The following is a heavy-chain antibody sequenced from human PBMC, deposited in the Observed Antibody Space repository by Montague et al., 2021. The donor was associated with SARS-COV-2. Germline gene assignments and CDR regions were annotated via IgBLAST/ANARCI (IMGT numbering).Heavy chain of an antibody. CDR2: IGWDDDK. Sequence: PALVKPTQTLTLTCTFSGFSLSTSGMCVSRIRQPPGKALEWLAVIGWDDDKSYSTSLKTRLTISKDTSKNQVVLTMTNMDPVDTATYYCARMPDQVWLDYWGQGILVTVSS. J-gene: IGHJ4*02. V-gene: IGHV2-70*01. CDR1: GFSLSTSGMC. D-gene: IGHD5-18*01. CDR3: ARMPDQVWLDY.